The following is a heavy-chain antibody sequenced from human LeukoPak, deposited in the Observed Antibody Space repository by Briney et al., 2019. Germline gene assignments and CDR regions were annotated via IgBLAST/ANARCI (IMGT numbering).Heavy chain of an antibody. D-gene: IGHD5-18*01. CDR3: ARQVDTSMALPDY. CDR2: ISTYNGNT. Sequence: ASVTVSCKASGYTFTIYGISWVRQAPGQGLEWMGWISTYNGNTNYAQKVQGRVTMTTDTSTSTAYMELRSLRSDDTAIYYCARQVDTSMALPDYWGQGTLVTVSS. J-gene: IGHJ4*02. CDR1: GYTFTIYG. V-gene: IGHV1-18*01.